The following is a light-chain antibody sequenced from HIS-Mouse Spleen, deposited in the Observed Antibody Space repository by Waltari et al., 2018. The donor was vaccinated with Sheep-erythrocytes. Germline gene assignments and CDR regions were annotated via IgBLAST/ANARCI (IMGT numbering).Light chain of an antibody. CDR1: RSDVGCYNY. CDR2: DVS. J-gene: IGLJ1*01. Sequence: QSALTQPRPVSGSPGQSVTISCTGTRSDVGCYNYVPWYQHHPGKAPKLMIYDVSKRPSGVPDRFSGSKSGNTASLTISGLQAEDEADYYCCSYAGSYNHVFATGTKVTVL. CDR3: CSYAGSYNHV. V-gene: IGLV2-11*01.